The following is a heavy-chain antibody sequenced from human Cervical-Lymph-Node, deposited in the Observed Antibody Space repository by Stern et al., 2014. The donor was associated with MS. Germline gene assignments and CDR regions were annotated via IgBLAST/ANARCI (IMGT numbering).Heavy chain of an antibody. CDR3: ARSSSLPDFDY. CDR1: AFTFSIYS. CDR2: ISSSSSDI. D-gene: IGHD5/OR15-5a*01. J-gene: IGHJ4*02. Sequence: EQLVQSGGGLVKPGGSLRLSCTASAFTFSIYSMNWVRQAPGKGLEWVSSISSSSSDIYYADSVRGRFTISRDNAKNSLYLQMNSLRAEDTALYYCARSSSLPDFDYWGQGTLVSVSS. V-gene: IGHV3-21*01.